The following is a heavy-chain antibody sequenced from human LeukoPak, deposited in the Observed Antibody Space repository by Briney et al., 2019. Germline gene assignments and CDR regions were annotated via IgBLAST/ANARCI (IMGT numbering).Heavy chain of an antibody. J-gene: IGHJ4*02. Sequence: GASVKVSCTASGGTFSSYAISWVRQAPGQGLEWMGRIIPILGIANYAQKFQGRVTITADKSTSTAYMELSSLRSEDTAVYYCARDRGDSYGSRYYFDYWGQGTLVTVSS. CDR3: ARDRGDSYGSRYYFDY. CDR2: IIPILGIA. D-gene: IGHD5-18*01. CDR1: GGTFSSYA. V-gene: IGHV1-69*04.